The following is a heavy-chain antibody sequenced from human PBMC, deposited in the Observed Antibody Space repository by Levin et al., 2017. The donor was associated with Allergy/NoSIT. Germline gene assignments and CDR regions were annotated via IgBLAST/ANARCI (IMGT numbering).Heavy chain of an antibody. CDR2: ISSSGSTI. Sequence: AGESLKISCAASGFTFSDYYMSWIRQAPGKGLEWVSYISSSGSTIYYADSVKGRFTISRDNAKNSLYLQMNSLRAEDTAVYYCARDFDILTGWGFVIDCWGQGTLVTVSS. J-gene: IGHJ4*02. V-gene: IGHV3-11*01. CDR1: GFTFSDYY. CDR3: ARDFDILTGWGFVIDC. D-gene: IGHD3-9*01.